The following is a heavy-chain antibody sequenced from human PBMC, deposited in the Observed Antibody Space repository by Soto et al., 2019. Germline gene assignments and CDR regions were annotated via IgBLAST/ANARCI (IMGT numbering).Heavy chain of an antibody. J-gene: IGHJ3*02. D-gene: IGHD2-8*01. V-gene: IGHV3-74*01. CDR3: TRGGFMHAFDM. Sequence: EVQVVESGGGLVQPGGSLRLSCATSGFTFSNYWMHWVRQAPGKGLVWVSRVNNDGSGTIYADSVKGRFTISRDNAKTRLYLDMNSLRAEDTALYFCTRGGFMHAFDMWGQWTTVTVSS. CDR2: VNNDGSGT. CDR1: GFTFSNYW.